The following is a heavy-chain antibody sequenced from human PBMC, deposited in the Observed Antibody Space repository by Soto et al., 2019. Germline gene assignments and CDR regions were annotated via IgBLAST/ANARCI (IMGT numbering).Heavy chain of an antibody. J-gene: IGHJ5*02. V-gene: IGHV4-30-4*01. CDR1: GGSISSGDYY. CDR2: IYYSGST. CDR3: ARYRGYEGLRFDP. D-gene: IGHD5-12*01. Sequence: QVQLQESGPGLVKPSQTLSLTCTVSGGSISSGDYYWCWIRQPPGKGLEWIGYIYYSGSTYYNPSLKSRVTISVDTSKNQFSLKLRSVTAADTAVYYCARYRGYEGLRFDPWGQGTLVTVSS.